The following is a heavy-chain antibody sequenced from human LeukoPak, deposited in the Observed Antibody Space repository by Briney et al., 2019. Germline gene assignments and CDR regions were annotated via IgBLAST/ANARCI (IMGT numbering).Heavy chain of an antibody. CDR1: GFTFSSYD. V-gene: IGHV3-13*01. J-gene: IGHJ6*02. D-gene: IGHD6-13*01. CDR3: ARTMSSSWYGGYYYYYYGMDV. CDR2: IGTAGDT. Sequence: GGSLRLSCAASGFTFSSYDMHWVRHATGKGLEWVSAIGTAGDTYYPGSVKGRFTISRENAKNSLYLQMNSLRAEDTAVYYCARTMSSSWYGGYYYYYYGMDVWGQGTTVTVSS.